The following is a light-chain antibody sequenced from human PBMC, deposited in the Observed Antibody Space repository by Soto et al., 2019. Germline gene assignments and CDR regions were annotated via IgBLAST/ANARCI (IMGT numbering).Light chain of an antibody. V-gene: IGKV3-20*01. CDR1: QSISSSS. CDR2: VES. CDR3: QHYDSSLWT. Sequence: EIVFTQSPGTLSLSPGDRATLSCGASQSISSSSLAWYPQRPGQAPRLLIYVESSRATGIPDRFSGSGSGTDFTLTISRLEPEDFAVYYCQHYDSSLWTFGQGTKVDI. J-gene: IGKJ1*01.